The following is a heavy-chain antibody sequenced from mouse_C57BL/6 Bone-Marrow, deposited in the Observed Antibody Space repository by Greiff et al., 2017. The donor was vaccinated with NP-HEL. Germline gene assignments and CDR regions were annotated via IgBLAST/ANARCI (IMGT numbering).Heavy chain of an antibody. Sequence: VKLLESGAELARPGASVKLSCKASGYTFTSYGISWVKQRTGQGLEWIGEIYPRSGNTYYNEKFKGKATLTADKSSSTAYMELRSLTSEDSAVYFCARKRYYYGSSYWYFDVWGTGTTVTVSS. CDR3: ARKRYYYGSSYWYFDV. J-gene: IGHJ1*03. D-gene: IGHD1-1*01. V-gene: IGHV1-81*01. CDR1: GYTFTSYG. CDR2: IYPRSGNT.